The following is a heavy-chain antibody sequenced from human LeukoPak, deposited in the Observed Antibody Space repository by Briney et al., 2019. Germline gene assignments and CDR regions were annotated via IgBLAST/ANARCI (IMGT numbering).Heavy chain of an antibody. CDR2: INHRGST. V-gene: IGHV4-34*01. D-gene: IGHD4-17*01. J-gene: IGHJ4*02. CDR3: ARLSYYGDYGPIDY. Sequence: SETLSLTCGVYGGSFSGYYWSWIRQPPGEGLEWIGEINHRGSTNYNPSLKSRVTISVDTSKNRFSLKLTSLTAADTAVYYCARLSYYGDYGPIDYWGQGTLVTVSS. CDR1: GGSFSGYY.